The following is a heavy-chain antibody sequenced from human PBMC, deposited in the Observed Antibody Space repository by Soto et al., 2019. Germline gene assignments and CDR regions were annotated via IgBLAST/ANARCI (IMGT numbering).Heavy chain of an antibody. CDR1: GFTFSSYS. V-gene: IGHV3-48*02. CDR2: ISSSSSTI. CDR3: ARASRGFGYYDSSGYYQNDAFDI. D-gene: IGHD3-22*01. J-gene: IGHJ3*02. Sequence: GGSLRLSCAASGFTFSSYSMNWVRQAPGKGLEWVSYISSSSSTIYYADSVKGRFTISRDNAKNSLYLQMNSLRDEDTAVYYCARASRGFGYYDSSGYYQNDAFDIWGQGTMVTVS.